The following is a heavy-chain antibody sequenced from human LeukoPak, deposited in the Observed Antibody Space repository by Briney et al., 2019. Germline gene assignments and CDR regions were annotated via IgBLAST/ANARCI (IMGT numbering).Heavy chain of an antibody. Sequence: GGSLRLSCAASGFTFSSCSMNWVRQAPGKGLEWVSSISSSSSYIYYADSVKGRFTISRDNAKNSLYLQMNSLRAEDTAVYYCARAGYCSSTSCLMDYYMDVWGKGTTVTVSS. CDR2: ISSSSSYI. CDR1: GFTFSSCS. V-gene: IGHV3-21*01. J-gene: IGHJ6*03. D-gene: IGHD2-2*01. CDR3: ARAGYCSSTSCLMDYYMDV.